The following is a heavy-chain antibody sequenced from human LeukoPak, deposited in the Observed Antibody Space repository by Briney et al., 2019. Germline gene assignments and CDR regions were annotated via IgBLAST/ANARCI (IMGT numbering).Heavy chain of an antibody. CDR1: AFIFSDYA. CDR2: ISGSGGST. CDR3: ARAKLRYSDWDAFDI. J-gene: IGHJ3*02. Sequence: GGSLRLSCAASAFIFSDYAMNWVRQAPGKGLEWVSAISGSGGSTYYADSVKGRFTISRDNSKNTLYLQMNSLRAEDTAIYYRARAKLRYSDWDAFDIWGQGTMVTVSS. V-gene: IGHV3-23*01. D-gene: IGHD3-9*01.